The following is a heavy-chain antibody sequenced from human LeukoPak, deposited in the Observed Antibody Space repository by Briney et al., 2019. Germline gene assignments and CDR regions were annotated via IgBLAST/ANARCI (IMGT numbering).Heavy chain of an antibody. CDR2: ISGSGGST. D-gene: IGHD5-12*01. J-gene: IGHJ4*02. CDR3: AKSWLRISSPVDY. Sequence: AGGSLRLSCAASGFNFSSYAMSWVRQAPGKGLEWVSAISGSGGSTYYADSVKGRFTISRDNSKNTLYLQMNSLRAEDTAVYYCAKSWLRISSPVDYWGQGTLVTVSS. V-gene: IGHV3-23*01. CDR1: GFNFSSYA.